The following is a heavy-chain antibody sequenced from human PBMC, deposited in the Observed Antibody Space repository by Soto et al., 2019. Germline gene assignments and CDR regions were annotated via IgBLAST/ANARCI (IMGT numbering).Heavy chain of an antibody. V-gene: IGHV4-39*02. D-gene: IGHD4-4*01. Sequence: QLQLQESGPGLVKPSETLSLTCAVSGVSISSSSYYWGWIRQPPGKGLEWMGTVYYNGATQYNPSLKGRVILSVDTSNNQFSLKLTSVTAADTAVYFCAREDRTTVVTGGHWGQGILVTVSS. CDR2: VYYNGAT. CDR1: GVSISSSSYY. CDR3: AREDRTTVVTGGH. J-gene: IGHJ4*02.